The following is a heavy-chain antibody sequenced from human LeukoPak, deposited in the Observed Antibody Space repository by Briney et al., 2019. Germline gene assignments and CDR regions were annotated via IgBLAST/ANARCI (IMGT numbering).Heavy chain of an antibody. V-gene: IGHV4-59*01. J-gene: IGHJ6*02. CDR2: MFYTGST. D-gene: IGHD6-25*01. Sequence: SSETLSRTCSVSGGSISSDYWAWIRQPPGKGLDWIGYMFYTGSTNYNPSLKSRVTISLATSKKQFSLKLSSVTAADTAVYYCVRVSVVYGMDVWGRGTTVTVSS. CDR3: VRVSVVYGMDV. CDR1: GGSISSDY.